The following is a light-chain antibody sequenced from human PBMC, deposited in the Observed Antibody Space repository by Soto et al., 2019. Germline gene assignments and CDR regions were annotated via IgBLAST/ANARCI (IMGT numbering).Light chain of an antibody. J-gene: IGKJ3*01. V-gene: IGKV3-15*01. CDR1: QSVSSN. CDR2: GAS. CDR3: HQYHDWPPE. Sequence: EIVMTQSPATLSVSPGERATLSCRASQSVSSNLAWYQQKPGQAPRLLIYGASTRATGIPARFSGSGSGTEFTLTISSLQSEDFALYYCHQYHDWPPEFGPGTKVQIK.